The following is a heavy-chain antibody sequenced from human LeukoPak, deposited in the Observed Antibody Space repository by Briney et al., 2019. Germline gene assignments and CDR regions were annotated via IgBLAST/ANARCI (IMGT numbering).Heavy chain of an antibody. CDR2: INQDESKK. V-gene: IGHV3-7*01. J-gene: IGHJ6*02. Sequence: GSLRLSCAASGFTFSTYWMTWVRQAPGRGPEWVANINQDESKKYYVDSVKGRFTISRDNAQNSLYLQMNSLRVEDTAVYYCARGNAMDVWGQGTTVTVSS. CDR3: ARGNAMDV. CDR1: GFTFSTYW.